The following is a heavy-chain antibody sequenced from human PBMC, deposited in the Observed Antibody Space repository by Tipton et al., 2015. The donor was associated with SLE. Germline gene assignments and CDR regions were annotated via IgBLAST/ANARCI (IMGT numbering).Heavy chain of an antibody. CDR3: ARGGLGSDLRGSIYLGL. CDR2: IYTSGST. Sequence: TLSLTCTVSGGSISSGSYYWSWIRQPAGKGLEWIGRIYTSGSTNYNPSLKSRVTISVDTSKTHFSLNLSSVTAADTAVYYCARGGLGSDLRGSIYLGLWGQGALVTVSS. D-gene: IGHD7-27*01. J-gene: IGHJ1*01. CDR1: GGSISSGSYY. V-gene: IGHV4-61*02.